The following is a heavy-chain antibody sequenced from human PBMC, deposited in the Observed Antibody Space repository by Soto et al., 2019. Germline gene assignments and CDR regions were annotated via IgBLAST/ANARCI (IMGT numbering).Heavy chain of an antibody. CDR1: GGSFSGYY. Sequence: QVQLQQWGAGLLKPSETLSLTCAVYGGSFSGYYWSWIRQPPGKGLEWIGEINHRGSTNYNPSLKSRVTMSADTSKGQFSLKLSAVTAADTAVYYCARGRCSATYCYSNFDSWGQGTLVTVSS. CDR3: ARGRCSATYCYSNFDS. D-gene: IGHD2-15*01. CDR2: INHRGST. J-gene: IGHJ4*02. V-gene: IGHV4-34*01.